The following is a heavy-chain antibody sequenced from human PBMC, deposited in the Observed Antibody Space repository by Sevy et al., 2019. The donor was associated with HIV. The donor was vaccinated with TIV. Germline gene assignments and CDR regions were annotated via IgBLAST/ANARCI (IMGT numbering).Heavy chain of an antibody. CDR3: AKDTRDCSGGTCYSAPLYNWFDP. D-gene: IGHD2-15*01. V-gene: IGHV3-33*03. J-gene: IGHJ5*02. Sequence: GGSLRLSCVGSEFTFSYYGMHWVRQAPGKGVEWVAAIWYDGSNKYYADSVKGRFTISKDNSKNTLYLQMNSLRAEDTAVYYCAKDTRDCSGGTCYSAPLYNWFDPWGQGTLVTVSS. CDR2: IWYDGSNK. CDR1: EFTFSYYG.